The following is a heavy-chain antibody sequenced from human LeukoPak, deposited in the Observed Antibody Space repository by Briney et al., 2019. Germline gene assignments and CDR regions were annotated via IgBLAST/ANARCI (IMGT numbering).Heavy chain of an antibody. J-gene: IGHJ4*02. CDR2: INHSGST. Sequence: PSETLSLTCAVHGRSFSGYYWSWIRQPPGKGLEWIGEINHSGSTNYNPSLKSRVTISVDTSKNQFSLKLSSVTAADTAVYYCAQGRDFWSGYSQYFDYWGQGTLVTVSS. CDR1: GRSFSGYY. CDR3: AQGRDFWSGYSQYFDY. D-gene: IGHD3-3*01. V-gene: IGHV4-34*01.